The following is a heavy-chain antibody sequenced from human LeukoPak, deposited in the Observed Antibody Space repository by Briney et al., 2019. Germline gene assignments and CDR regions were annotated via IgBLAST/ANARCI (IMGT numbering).Heavy chain of an antibody. D-gene: IGHD1-1*01. CDR1: GFTFSDYG. J-gene: IGHJ4*02. Sequence: GRSLRLSCAVSGFTFSDYGMHWVRQAPGKGLEWVAVISYDGGHIYHADSVKGRFTISRDNSKNTLYLQMNSLRAEDTAVYFCAKSRSGSANWALQIFDNWGQGTLVTVSS. CDR3: AKSRSGSANWALQIFDN. V-gene: IGHV3-30*18. CDR2: ISYDGGHI.